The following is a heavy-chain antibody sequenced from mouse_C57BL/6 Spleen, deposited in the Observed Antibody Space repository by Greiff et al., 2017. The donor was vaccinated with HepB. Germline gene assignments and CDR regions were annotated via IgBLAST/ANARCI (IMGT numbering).Heavy chain of an antibody. Sequence: QVQLKQPGAELVKPGASVKMSCKASGYTFTSYWITWVKQRPGQGLEWIGDIYPGSGSTNYNEKFKSKATLTVDTSSSTAYMQLSSLTSEDSAVYYCARGDYGSSYYYAMDYWGQGTSVTVSS. CDR2: IYPGSGST. J-gene: IGHJ4*01. V-gene: IGHV1-55*01. CDR1: GYTFTSYW. D-gene: IGHD1-1*01. CDR3: ARGDYGSSYYYAMDY.